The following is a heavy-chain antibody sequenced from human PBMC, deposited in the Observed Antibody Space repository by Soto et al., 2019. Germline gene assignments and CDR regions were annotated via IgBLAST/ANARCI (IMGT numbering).Heavy chain of an antibody. D-gene: IGHD5-12*01. CDR1: GGTFSSYA. J-gene: IGHJ4*02. V-gene: IGHV1-69*13. Sequence: GASVKVSCKASGGTFSSYAISWVRQAPGQGLEWMGGIIPIFGTANYAQKFQGRVTITADESTSTAYMELSSLRSEDTAVHYCARDLSDSGYDYGLDYWGQGTLVTVSS. CDR2: IIPIFGTA. CDR3: ARDLSDSGYDYGLDY.